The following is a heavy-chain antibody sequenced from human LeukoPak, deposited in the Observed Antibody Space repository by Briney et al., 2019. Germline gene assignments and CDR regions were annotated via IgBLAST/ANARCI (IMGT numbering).Heavy chain of an antibody. CDR2: IKSKTDGETT. CDR1: GFTFTNAW. CDR3: TTDLGTYYHGSQRLIPIDY. J-gene: IGHJ4*02. Sequence: GGSLRLSCVDSGFTFTNAWMSWVRQAPGKGLEWVGRIKSKTDGETTNYAEPVRGRFTISRDDSKSAVYLQMNSLKIEDTAVYYCTTDLGTYYHGSQRLIPIDYWGQGTLVTVSS. V-gene: IGHV3-15*01. D-gene: IGHD3-10*01.